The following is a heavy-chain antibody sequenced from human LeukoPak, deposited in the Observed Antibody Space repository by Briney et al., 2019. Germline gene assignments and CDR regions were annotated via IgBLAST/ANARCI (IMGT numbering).Heavy chain of an antibody. Sequence: GGSLRLSCAAPGFTFSDYYMSWIRQAPGKGLEWVSYISSSGSTIYYADSVKGRFTISRDNAKNSLYLQMNSLRAEDTAVYYCARDGAACGGDCYLSYFDLWGRGTLVTVSS. J-gene: IGHJ2*01. V-gene: IGHV3-11*01. CDR3: ARDGAACGGDCYLSYFDL. CDR2: ISSSGSTI. D-gene: IGHD2-21*02. CDR1: GFTFSDYY.